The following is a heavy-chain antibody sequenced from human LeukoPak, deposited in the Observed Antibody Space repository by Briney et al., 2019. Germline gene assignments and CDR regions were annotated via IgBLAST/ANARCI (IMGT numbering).Heavy chain of an antibody. D-gene: IGHD3-22*01. J-gene: IGHJ4*02. V-gene: IGHV3-11*01. CDR2: ICDSGRTI. CDR1: GFPFTIAW. Sequence: GGSLRLSCAASGFPFTIAWMNWIRQAPGKGLEWVSFICDSGRTIYYADSVKGRFTISRDNAKNSVYLQMNNLRAEDTAVYYCARDRLGDYDHSGYYDKWGQGTLVTVSS. CDR3: ARDRLGDYDHSGYYDK.